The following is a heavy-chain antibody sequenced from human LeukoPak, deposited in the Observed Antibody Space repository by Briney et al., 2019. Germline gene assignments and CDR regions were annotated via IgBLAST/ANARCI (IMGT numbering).Heavy chain of an antibody. CDR3: ARDTFDY. CDR2: ISSSSSYI. V-gene: IGHV3-21*01. CDR1: GFTVSNNY. J-gene: IGHJ4*02. Sequence: GGSLRLSCAASGFTVSNNYMTWVRQAPGKGLEWVSSISSSSSYIFYADSVKGRFTISRDNAKNSLYLQMNSLRAEDTAFYYCARDTFDYWGQGTLVTVSS.